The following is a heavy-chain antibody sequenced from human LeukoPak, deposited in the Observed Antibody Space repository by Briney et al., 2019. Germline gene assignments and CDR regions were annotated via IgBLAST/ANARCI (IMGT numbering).Heavy chain of an antibody. CDR2: ISGSGGST. D-gene: IGHD2-2*01. CDR3: YCSSTSVSPPDAHSTSWYFDL. J-gene: IGHJ2*01. V-gene: IGHV3-23*01. CDR1: GFTFSSYA. Sequence: QAGGSLRLSCAASGFTFSSYAMSWVRQAPGKGLEWVSAISGSGGSTYYADSVKGRFTISRDNSKNTLYLQMNSLRAEDTAVYYCYCSSTSVSPPDAHSTSWYFDLWGRGTLVTVSS.